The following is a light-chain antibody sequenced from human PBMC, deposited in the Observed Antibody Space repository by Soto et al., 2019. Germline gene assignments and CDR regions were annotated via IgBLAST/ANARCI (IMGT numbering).Light chain of an antibody. CDR3: QQYNNWPPLLT. V-gene: IGKV3-15*01. J-gene: IGKJ4*01. Sequence: EIVMTQSPATLSVSPGERATLSCRASQSVSSNLAWYQQKPGQAPRLLIYGASTRATGIPARFSGSGSGTEFTLTISSLQSEDFAVYYCQQYNNWPPLLTFGGATKVEIK. CDR2: GAS. CDR1: QSVSSN.